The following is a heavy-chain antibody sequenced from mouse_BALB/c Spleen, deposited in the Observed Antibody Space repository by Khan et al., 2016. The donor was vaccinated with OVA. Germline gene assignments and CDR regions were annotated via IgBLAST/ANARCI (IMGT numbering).Heavy chain of an antibody. CDR1: GYTFTSYY. D-gene: IGHD1-1*02. V-gene: IGHV1S81*02. CDR2: INPSNGGT. CDR3: TRSWWAAFAY. J-gene: IGHJ3*01. Sequence: QVQLQQPGAELVKPGASVKLSCKASGYTFTSYYIYWVKQRPGQGLEWIGGINPSNGGTYFNEKFESKATLTVDKSSSTAFMKVSSLTSEDSAVDYCTRSWWAAFAYWGQGTLVTVSA.